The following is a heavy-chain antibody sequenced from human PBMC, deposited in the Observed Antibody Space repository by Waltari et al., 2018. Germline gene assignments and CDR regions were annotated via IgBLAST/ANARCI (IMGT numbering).Heavy chain of an antibody. J-gene: IGHJ4*02. CDR3: VGQIATGY. Sequence: EVQLVESGGGLVQPGGSLRLSCAASGFTFITYWMHWVRQAPGKGLVWVSHIKPGGTYTGYADSVKGRFTISRDDAKNTLYLQMNSLRVEDTAIYYCVGQIATGYWGQGTLVTVSS. D-gene: IGHD6-13*01. V-gene: IGHV3-74*01. CDR2: IKPGGTYT. CDR1: GFTFITYW.